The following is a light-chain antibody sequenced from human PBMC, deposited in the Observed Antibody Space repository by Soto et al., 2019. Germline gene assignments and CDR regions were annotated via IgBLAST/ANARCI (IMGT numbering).Light chain of an antibody. CDR2: KVS. Sequence: DVVMTQSPLSLPVTLGEPASISCRTSQSLVYTDGNTYLNWYLQRPGQSPRRLIFKVSNRDAGVPDRFSGSGSGTEFTLEISRVEAEDVGVYYCMQGALWPPTFGPGTKVDIK. J-gene: IGKJ3*01. CDR1: QSLVYTDGNTY. V-gene: IGKV2-30*01. CDR3: MQGALWPPT.